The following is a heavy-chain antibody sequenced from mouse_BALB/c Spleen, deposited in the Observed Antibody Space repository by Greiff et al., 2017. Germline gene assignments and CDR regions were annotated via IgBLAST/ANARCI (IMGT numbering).Heavy chain of an antibody. D-gene: IGHD2-4*01. CDR1: GFTFSDYY. Sequence: EVMLVESGGGLVKPGGSLKLSCAASGFTFSDYYMYWVRQTPEKRLEWVATISDGGSYTYYPDSVKGRFTISRDNAKNNLYLQMSSLKSEDTAMYYCAMDYEFAYWGQGTLVTVSA. CDR3: AMDYEFAY. V-gene: IGHV5-4*02. CDR2: ISDGGSYT. J-gene: IGHJ3*01.